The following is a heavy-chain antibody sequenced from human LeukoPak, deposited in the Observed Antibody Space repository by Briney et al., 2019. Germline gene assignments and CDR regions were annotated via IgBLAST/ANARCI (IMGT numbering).Heavy chain of an antibody. V-gene: IGHV4-31*03. CDR1: GGSISSRGYY. CDR3: ARYYDSSGPNWFDP. J-gene: IGHJ5*02. D-gene: IGHD3-22*01. CDR2: IYYSGST. Sequence: PSETLSLTRTVSGGSISSRGYYWSWIRQHPGKGLEWIGYIYYSGSTYYNPSLKSRVTISVDTSKNQFSLKLSSVTAADTAVYYCARYYDSSGPNWFDPWGQGTLVTVSS.